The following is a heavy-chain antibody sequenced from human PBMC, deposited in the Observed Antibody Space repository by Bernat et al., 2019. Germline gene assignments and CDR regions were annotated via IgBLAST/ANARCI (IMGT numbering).Heavy chain of an antibody. CDR1: GYTFTSYG. D-gene: IGHD2-8*02. CDR2: ISAYNGNT. J-gene: IGHJ3*02. V-gene: IGHV1-18*04. CDR3: ARGDCTGGVLCAFDI. Sequence: QVQLVQSGAEVKKPGAPVKVSCKASGYTFTSYGISWVRQAPGQGLEWMGWISAYNGNTNYAQTLQGRVTMTTGTSTSTAYMELRSLGSDDTAVYYCARGDCTGGVLCAFDIWGQGTMVTVSS.